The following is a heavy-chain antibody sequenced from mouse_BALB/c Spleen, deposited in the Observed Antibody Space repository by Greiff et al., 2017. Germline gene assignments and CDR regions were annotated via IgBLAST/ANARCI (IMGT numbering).Heavy chain of an antibody. D-gene: IGHD1-1*01. CDR2: IDPENGNT. V-gene: IGHV14-1*02. CDR1: GFNIKDYY. J-gene: IGHJ3*01. Sequence: EVQVVESGAELVRPGALVKLSCKASGFNIKDYYMHWVKQRPEQGLEWIGWIDPENGNTIYDPKFQGKASITADTSSNTAYLQLSSLTSEDTAVYYCARGYYGSSSWFAYWGQGTLVTVSA. CDR3: ARGYYGSSSWFAY.